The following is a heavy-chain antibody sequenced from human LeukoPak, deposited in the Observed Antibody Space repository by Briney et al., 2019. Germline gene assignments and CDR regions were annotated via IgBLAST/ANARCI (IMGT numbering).Heavy chain of an antibody. CDR2: IDHSGGT. V-gene: IGHV4-39*01. Sequence: SETLSLTCTVSGGSISGYSWSWIRQPPGKGLEWIGSIDHSGGTYYNPSLKSRVTISADTSNNQFSLNLSSVTAADTAVYYCARRSNKGPYSYITNDYWGQGILVTVSS. D-gene: IGHD5-18*01. CDR3: ARRSNKGPYSYITNDY. CDR1: GGSISGYS. J-gene: IGHJ4*02.